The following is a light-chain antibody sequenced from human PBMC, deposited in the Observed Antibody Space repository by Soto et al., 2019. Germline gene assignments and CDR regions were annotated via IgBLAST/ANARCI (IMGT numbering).Light chain of an antibody. V-gene: IGKV1-5*01. CDR3: QQYNDYLT. J-gene: IGKJ1*01. Sequence: DIQLTQSPSTLSASVGDRVTITCRASQSISGWLAWYQQKPGKAPKLLIYDASSLESGVPSRFSGSGSGTEFPLTISSLQPDDFATYFCQQYNDYLTFGQGTRVEIK. CDR2: DAS. CDR1: QSISGW.